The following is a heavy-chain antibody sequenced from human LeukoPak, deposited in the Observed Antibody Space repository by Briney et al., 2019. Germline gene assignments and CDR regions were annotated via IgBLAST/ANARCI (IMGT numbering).Heavy chain of an antibody. D-gene: IGHD2-2*01. Sequence: SETLSLTCTVSGGSISSSYHYWGWIRQPPGKGLEWIGSIYYSGSTYYNTSLESRVTISVDTSKNQFSLKLSSVTAADTGVYYCARLRSTSHDAFDIWGQGTMVTVSS. J-gene: IGHJ3*02. V-gene: IGHV4-39*01. CDR1: GGSISSSYHY. CDR3: ARLRSTSHDAFDI. CDR2: IYYSGST.